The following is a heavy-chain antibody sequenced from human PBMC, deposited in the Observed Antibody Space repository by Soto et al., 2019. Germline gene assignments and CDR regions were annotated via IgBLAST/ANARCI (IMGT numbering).Heavy chain of an antibody. CDR1: GYTFTGYD. CDR2: MNPNSGNT. V-gene: IGHV1-8*01. J-gene: IGHJ6*02. D-gene: IGHD6-19*01. CDR3: ARGMSSGQTGDYYYYYGMDA. Sequence: ASVKVSCKASGYTFTGYDINWVRQATGQGLEWMGWMNPNSGNTGYAQKFQGRVTMTRNTSISTAYMELSSLRSEDTAVYYCARGMSSGQTGDYYYYYGMDAWGQGXTVTVYS.